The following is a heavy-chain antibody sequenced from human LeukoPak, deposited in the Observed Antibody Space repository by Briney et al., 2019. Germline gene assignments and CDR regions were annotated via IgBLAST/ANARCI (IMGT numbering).Heavy chain of an antibody. CDR3: AKDKRGGAAADYYYYMDV. J-gene: IGHJ6*03. V-gene: IGHV3-9*02. CDR1: GFTSSRYS. D-gene: IGHD6-13*01. Sequence: SGGSLRLSCAASGFTSSRYSMNWVRQAPGKGLEWVSGISWNSGSIGYADSVKGRFTISRDNAKNSLYLQMNSLRAEDTALYYCAKDKRGGAAADYYYYMDVWGKGTTVTISS. CDR2: ISWNSGSI.